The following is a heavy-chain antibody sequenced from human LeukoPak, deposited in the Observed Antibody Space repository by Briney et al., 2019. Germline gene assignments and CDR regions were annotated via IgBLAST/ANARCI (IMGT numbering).Heavy chain of an antibody. CDR2: TRNKANSYTT. J-gene: IGHJ4*02. Sequence: GGSLRLSCAASGFTFSDHYMDWVRQAPGKGVEWVGRTRNKANSYTTEYAASVKGRFTISRDDSKNSLYLQMNSLKTEDTAVYYCASPQRQGYWGQGTLVTVSS. D-gene: IGHD1-1*01. CDR3: ASPQRQGY. CDR1: GFTFSDHY. V-gene: IGHV3-72*01.